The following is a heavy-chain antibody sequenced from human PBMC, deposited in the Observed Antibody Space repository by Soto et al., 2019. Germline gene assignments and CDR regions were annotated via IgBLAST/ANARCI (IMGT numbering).Heavy chain of an antibody. CDR2: IYFSGSS. CDR1: GGSIRSSSHY. V-gene: IGHV4-39*01. D-gene: IGHD4-17*01. Sequence: QLQLQESGPGLLKPSETLSLNCTVFGGSIRSSSHYWGWVRQPPGKGLEWIGSIYFSGSSYSSPSLKSRVTMSVDTSKNQFSLKMSSVTAADTAVYYCARQDYGGNSLDIWGQGTPVTVSS. J-gene: IGHJ4*02. CDR3: ARQDYGGNSLDI.